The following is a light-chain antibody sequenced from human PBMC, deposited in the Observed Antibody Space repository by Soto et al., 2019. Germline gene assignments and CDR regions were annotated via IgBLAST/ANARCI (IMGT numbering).Light chain of an antibody. CDR1: SSDVGYYNY. J-gene: IGLJ2*01. CDR2: EVT. Sequence: QSALTQPASVSGSPGQSITISCTGTSSDVGYYNYVSWYQQHPGKAPKLVIYEVTKRPSGVSNRFSGSKSGNTASLTISGLQAEDEADYYCSSYTNMNILDVVIGGGTNLTVL. V-gene: IGLV2-14*01. CDR3: SSYTNMNILDVV.